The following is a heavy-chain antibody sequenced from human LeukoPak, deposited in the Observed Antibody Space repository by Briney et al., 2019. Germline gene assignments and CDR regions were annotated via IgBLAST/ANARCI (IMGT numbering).Heavy chain of an antibody. CDR3: AKGNNWNYYPGYYFDY. D-gene: IGHD1-7*01. CDR2: ISGSGGST. CDR1: GFTFSSYA. Sequence: PGGSLRLSCAASGFTFSSYAMSWVRQAPGKGLEWVSAISGSGGSTFYAGSVKGRFTISRDNSKNTLYLQMNSLRAEDTAVYYCAKGNNWNYYPGYYFDYWGQGTLVTVSS. J-gene: IGHJ4*02. V-gene: IGHV3-23*01.